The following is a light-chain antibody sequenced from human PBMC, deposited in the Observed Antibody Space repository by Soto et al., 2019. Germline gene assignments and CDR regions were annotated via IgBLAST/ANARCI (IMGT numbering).Light chain of an antibody. J-gene: IGKJ5*01. CDR2: DAS. Sequence: DIQLTQSPSFLSASVGDIVTITCGASQGLSSDLAWYQQKPGKAPKLLIYDASTLQSGVPSRFSGSGSGTEFTLTISSLQPEDFATYYCQQLNSYPITFGQGTRLEIK. CDR1: QGLSSD. V-gene: IGKV1-9*01. CDR3: QQLNSYPIT.